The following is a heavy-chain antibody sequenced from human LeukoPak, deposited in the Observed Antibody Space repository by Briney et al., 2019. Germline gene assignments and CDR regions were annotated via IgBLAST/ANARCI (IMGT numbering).Heavy chain of an antibody. CDR1: GYSFTSYW. J-gene: IGHJ4*02. CDR3: ARRPAGPQHPFDY. Sequence: GESVKISCKGSGYSFTSYWIGWVRQMPGKGLEWMGIIYPGESDTRYSPSFQGQVTISADKSISTAYLQWSSLKASDTAMYYCARRPAGPQHPFDYWGQGTLVTVSS. V-gene: IGHV5-51*01. CDR2: IYPGESDT.